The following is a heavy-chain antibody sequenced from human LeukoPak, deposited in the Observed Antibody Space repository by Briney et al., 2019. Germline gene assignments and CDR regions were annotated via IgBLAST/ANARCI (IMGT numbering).Heavy chain of an antibody. CDR2: IWYDGSNR. Sequence: GGSLRLSCAASGFTFSSYGMHWVRQAPGRGLEWVAIIWYDGSNRYYADSVKGRFTISRDNSKNTMSLQMNSLRAEDTAVYYCAKDRPLNWGYHFDYWGQGTLVTVSS. V-gene: IGHV3-33*06. J-gene: IGHJ4*02. CDR3: AKDRPLNWGYHFDY. D-gene: IGHD7-27*01. CDR1: GFTFSSYG.